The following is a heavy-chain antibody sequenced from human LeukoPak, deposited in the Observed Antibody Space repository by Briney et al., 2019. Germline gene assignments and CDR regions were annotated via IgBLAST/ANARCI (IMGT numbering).Heavy chain of an antibody. Sequence: ASETLSLTCAVSGGSISSSNWWSWVRQPPGKGLEWIGEIYHSGSTNYNPSLKSRVTISVDKSKNQFSLKLSSVTAADTAVYYCASRYCSGGSCYWFDPWGQGTLVTVSS. V-gene: IGHV4-4*02. CDR1: GGSISSSNW. D-gene: IGHD2-15*01. CDR2: IYHSGST. J-gene: IGHJ5*02. CDR3: ASRYCSGGSCYWFDP.